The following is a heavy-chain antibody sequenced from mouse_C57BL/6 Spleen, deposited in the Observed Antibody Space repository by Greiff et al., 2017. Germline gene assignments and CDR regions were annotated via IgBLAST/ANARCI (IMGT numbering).Heavy chain of an antibody. V-gene: IGHV1-64*01. CDR3: ARSENYYGSSPSYYFDY. CDR2: IHPNSGST. Sequence: QVQLQQPGAELVKPGASVKLSCKASGYTFTSYWMHWVKQRPGQGLEWIGMIHPNSGSTNYNEKFKSKATLTVDKSSSTAYMQLSSLTSEDSAVYYCARSENYYGSSPSYYFDYWGQGTTLTVSS. CDR1: GYTFTSYW. D-gene: IGHD1-1*01. J-gene: IGHJ2*01.